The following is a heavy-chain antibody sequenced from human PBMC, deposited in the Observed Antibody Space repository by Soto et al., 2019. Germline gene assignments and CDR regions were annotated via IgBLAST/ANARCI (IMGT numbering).Heavy chain of an antibody. CDR1: VGTFNSDT. V-gene: IGHV1-69*02. D-gene: IGHD6-13*01. CDR3: ARSSVAAPGTRGN. Sequence: QFQLGQYGAEVKKPGSSVKVSCKASVGTFNSDTINWVRQAPGPGPECLGRSIPVLGVANYAQTFQGRVTIPADKSTRTVYMDLTSLRYEDTAVYYCARSSVAAPGTRGNWGPGTLVPVSS. J-gene: IGHJ4*02. CDR2: SIPVLGVA.